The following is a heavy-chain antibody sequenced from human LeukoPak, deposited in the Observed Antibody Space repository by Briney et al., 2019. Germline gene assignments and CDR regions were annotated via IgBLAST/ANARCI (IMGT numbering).Heavy chain of an antibody. V-gene: IGHV4-34*01. CDR2: INHSGST. CDR1: GGSFSGYY. Sequence: PSETLSLTCAVYGGSFSGYYWSWIRQPPGKGLEWIGEINHSGSTNYNPSLKSRVTISVDTSKNQFSLKLSSVTAADTAVYYCASALGSSSWYHAFDIWGQGTMVTVSS. CDR3: ASALGSSSWYHAFDI. J-gene: IGHJ3*02. D-gene: IGHD6-13*01.